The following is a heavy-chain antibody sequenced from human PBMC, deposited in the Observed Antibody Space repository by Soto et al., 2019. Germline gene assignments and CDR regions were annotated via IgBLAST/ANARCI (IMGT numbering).Heavy chain of an antibody. Sequence: ASVKVPCKASGYTFTNYAIHWVRQAPGQSLEWMGWINAANGDTRYSQKFQGRVTITRDTSASIAYMDLSSLRSEDTAVYYCARDILSGYSRYDYWGQGTLVTVSS. V-gene: IGHV1-3*01. CDR1: GYTFTNYA. D-gene: IGHD3-9*01. CDR3: ARDILSGYSRYDY. J-gene: IGHJ4*02. CDR2: INAANGDT.